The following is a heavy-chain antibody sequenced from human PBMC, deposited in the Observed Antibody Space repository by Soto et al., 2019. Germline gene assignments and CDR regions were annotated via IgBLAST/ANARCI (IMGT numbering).Heavy chain of an antibody. CDR2: ISGSGGTT. V-gene: IGHV3-23*01. CDR1: GFTFRNYA. D-gene: IGHD2-2*01. J-gene: IGHJ4*02. CDR3: AKDRRRTSCYAFDY. Sequence: EVQLLESGGGLVQPGGSLRLSCAASGFTFRNYAMSWARQAPGKGLEWVSAISGSGGTTHYADSVKGRFTISRDNSKNTLYLQMNSLRVEDTAVYYCAKDRRRTSCYAFDYWGQGSLVTVSS.